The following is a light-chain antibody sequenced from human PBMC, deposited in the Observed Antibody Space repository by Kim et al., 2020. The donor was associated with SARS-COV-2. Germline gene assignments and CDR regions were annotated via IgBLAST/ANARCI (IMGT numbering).Light chain of an antibody. CDR3: QTYDKNLVGRV. Sequence: QRVTISCTGSSSNIGANYDVHWYQQLPGAAPKFLITSTNDRLSGVPDRFSASKSDTSASLAITGLQADDEADYYCQTYDKNLVGRVFGGGTQLTVL. CDR2: STN. CDR1: SSNIGANYD. V-gene: IGLV1-40*01. J-gene: IGLJ3*02.